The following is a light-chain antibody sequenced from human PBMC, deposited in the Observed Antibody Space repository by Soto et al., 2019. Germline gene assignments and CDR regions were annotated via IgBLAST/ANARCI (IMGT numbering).Light chain of an antibody. CDR3: VAWDDSLNGHV. Sequence: QSVLTQPPSASGTPGQGVTISCSGGSSNMGTNTVSWYQQVPATAPKVLIYVNDQQPSGVPDRFSCSNAGTSASRPSGGLQPEDEAEYYCVAWDDSLNGHVFGTGTKVTVL. CDR2: VND. CDR1: SSNMGTNT. V-gene: IGLV1-44*01. J-gene: IGLJ1*01.